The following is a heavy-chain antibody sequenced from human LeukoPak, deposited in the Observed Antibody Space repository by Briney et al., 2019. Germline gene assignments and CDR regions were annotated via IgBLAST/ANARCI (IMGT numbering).Heavy chain of an antibody. D-gene: IGHD5-18*01. Sequence: GKSLRLSCVVSDFSFNRYLMHWVRQAPGKGLEWVTSISDDGTNKYYSDSVRGRFTISRDNSKSTLYLQMDSLRIEDTSMCYCVRGLWTAMGAGAYWGQGTLVAVSS. CDR3: VRGLWTAMGAGAY. J-gene: IGHJ4*02. CDR1: DFSFNRYL. V-gene: IGHV3-30-3*01. CDR2: ISDDGTNK.